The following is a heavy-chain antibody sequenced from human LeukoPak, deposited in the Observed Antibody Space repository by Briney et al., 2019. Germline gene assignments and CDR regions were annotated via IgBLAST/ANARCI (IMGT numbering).Heavy chain of an antibody. CDR2: ISSSSSYI. J-gene: IGHJ4*02. D-gene: IGHD3-9*01. CDR1: GFTFSGSA. Sequence: GGSLRLSCAASGFTFSGSAMHWVRQASGKGLEWVSSISSSSSYIYYADSVKGRFTISRDNAKNSLYLQMNSLRAEDTAVYYCASPILTGYVPDYWGQGTLVTVSS. V-gene: IGHV3-21*01. CDR3: ASPILTGYVPDY.